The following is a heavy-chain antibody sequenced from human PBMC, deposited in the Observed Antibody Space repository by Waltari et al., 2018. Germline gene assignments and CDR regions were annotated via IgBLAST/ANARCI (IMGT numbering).Heavy chain of an antibody. CDR3: ARVPMVRGVLAFMDV. CDR1: GYSISSGYY. V-gene: IGHV4-38-2*01. J-gene: IGHJ6*02. CDR2: IYHSGST. Sequence: QVQLQESGPGLVKPSETLSLTCAVSGYSISSGYYWGWIRQPPGKGLEWIGTIYHSGSTYYNPALKSRVTSAVDTSKNQFSLKLSSVTAADTAVYYCARVPMVRGVLAFMDVWGQGTTVTVSS. D-gene: IGHD3-10*01.